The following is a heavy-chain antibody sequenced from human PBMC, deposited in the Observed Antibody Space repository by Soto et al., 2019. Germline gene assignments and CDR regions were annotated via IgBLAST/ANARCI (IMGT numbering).Heavy chain of an antibody. CDR2: ISWNSGSI. CDR1: GFTFDDYA. D-gene: IGHD2-2*01. V-gene: IGHV3-9*01. Sequence: EVQLVESGGGLVQPGRSLRLSCAASGFTFDDYAMHWVRQAPEKGLEWVSGISWNSGSIGYADSVKGRFTISRDNAKNSLYLQMSSLRAEDTALYYCAKDIKVEVVFGWSYWGQGTLVTVSS. J-gene: IGHJ4*02. CDR3: AKDIKVEVVFGWSY.